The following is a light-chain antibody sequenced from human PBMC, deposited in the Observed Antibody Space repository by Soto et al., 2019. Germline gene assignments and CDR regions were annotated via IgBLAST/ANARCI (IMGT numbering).Light chain of an antibody. CDR1: QGISNY. V-gene: IGKV1-27*01. Sequence: DIQMTQSPSSLSASVGDRVTITCRVSQGISNYLAWYQQKPGKVPKLLIYAASTLQSGVPSRFSGSGSGTDFTLTISSLQPEDVATYYCQKYNSAPPWTFGQGTKVEI. J-gene: IGKJ1*01. CDR3: QKYNSAPPWT. CDR2: AAS.